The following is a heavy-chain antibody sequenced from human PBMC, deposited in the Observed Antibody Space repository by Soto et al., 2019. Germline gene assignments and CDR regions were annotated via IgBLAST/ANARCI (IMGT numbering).Heavy chain of an antibody. J-gene: IGHJ4*02. Sequence: ATVKVSCKSSGYTFTSYAMHWMRQAPGQRLEWMGWINAGNGNTKYSQKFQGRVTITRDTSASTAYMELSSLRSEDTAVYYCARDLDSSCLFDYWGQGTLVTVSS. CDR2: INAGNGNT. D-gene: IGHD6-13*01. CDR3: ARDLDSSCLFDY. V-gene: IGHV1-3*01. CDR1: GYTFTSYA.